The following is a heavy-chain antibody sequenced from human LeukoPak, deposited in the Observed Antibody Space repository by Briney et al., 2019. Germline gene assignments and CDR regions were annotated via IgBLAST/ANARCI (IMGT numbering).Heavy chain of an antibody. J-gene: IGHJ3*02. CDR2: IKSKTDGGTT. CDR3: TRRPCGGGSCYSFRNDAFDI. V-gene: IGHV3-15*01. CDR1: EFTFRTYW. Sequence: GGSLRLSCAASEFTFRTYWMSWIRQAPGKGLEWVGRIKSKTDGGTTDYAAPVKGRFTISRDDSKNTLYLQMNSLKTEDTAVYYCTRRPCGGGSCYSFRNDAFDIWGQGTMVTVSS. D-gene: IGHD2-15*01.